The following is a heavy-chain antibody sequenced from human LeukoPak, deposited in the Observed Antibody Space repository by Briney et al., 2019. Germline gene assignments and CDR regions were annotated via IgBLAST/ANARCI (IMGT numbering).Heavy chain of an antibody. V-gene: IGHV4-31*03. Sequence: SQTLSLTCTVSGGSISSGGYSWSWIRQHPGKGLEWIGYIYYSGSTYYNPSLKSRVTISVDTSKNQFSLKLSSVTAADTAVYYCARNYDSSGYYLGYYFDYWGQGTLVTVSS. CDR3: ARNYDSSGYYLGYYFDY. CDR2: IYYSGST. CDR1: GGSISSGGYS. D-gene: IGHD3-22*01. J-gene: IGHJ4*02.